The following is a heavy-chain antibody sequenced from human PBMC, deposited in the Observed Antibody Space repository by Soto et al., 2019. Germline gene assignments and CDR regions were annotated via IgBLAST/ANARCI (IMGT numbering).Heavy chain of an antibody. V-gene: IGHV1-18*01. CDR1: GYSFTTYG. CDR3: AREGQATYYYYGMDV. J-gene: IGHJ6*02. CDR2: ISGYNGNT. Sequence: QVQLVQSRGEVKKPGASVKVSCKTSGYSFTTYGISWVRQAPGQGLEWMGWISGYNGNTNYAQNLQGRVTMTTDTSTRTAYMELRSLRSDDTAVYYCAREGQATYYYYGMDVWGQGSTVTVSS.